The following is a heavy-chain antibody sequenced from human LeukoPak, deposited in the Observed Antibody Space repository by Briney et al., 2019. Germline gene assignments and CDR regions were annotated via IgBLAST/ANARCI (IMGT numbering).Heavy chain of an antibody. CDR3: ARAFWNYDPYYYYYGMDV. Sequence: GGSLRLSCAASGFTFSSYEMNWVRQAPGKGLEWVSYIRSSGSTIYYSDSVKGRCPISRDNAKTSLYLQMNSLRAEDTAVYYCARAFWNYDPYYYYYGMDVWGQGTTVTVSS. D-gene: IGHD1-7*01. CDR2: IRSSGSTI. CDR1: GFTFSSYE. V-gene: IGHV3-48*03. J-gene: IGHJ6*02.